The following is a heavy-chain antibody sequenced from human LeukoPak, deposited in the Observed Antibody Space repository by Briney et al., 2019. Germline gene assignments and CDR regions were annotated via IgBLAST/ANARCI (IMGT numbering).Heavy chain of an antibody. D-gene: IGHD1-26*01. CDR2: IIPILGIA. Sequence: GASVKVSCKASGGTFSSYAISWVRQAPGQGLEWMGRIIPILGIANYAQKFQGRVTITADKSTSTAYMELSSLRSEDTAVYYCATGWLVGATVRDYYYYMDVWGKGTTVTVSS. CDR1: GGTFSSYA. CDR3: ATGWLVGATVRDYYYYMDV. J-gene: IGHJ6*03. V-gene: IGHV1-69*04.